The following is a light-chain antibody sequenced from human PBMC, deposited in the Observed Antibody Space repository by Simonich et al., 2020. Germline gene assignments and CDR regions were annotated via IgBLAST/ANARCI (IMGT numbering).Light chain of an antibody. CDR2: DAS. V-gene: IGKV3-11*01. J-gene: IGKJ5*01. Sequence: EIVLTQSPATLSLSPGKTATLSCRASQSVSSYLAWYQQKPGQAPRLLIYDASNRATGIPARFSGSGSGTDFTLTISSLEPEDFAVYYCQQRSNWPITFGQGTRLEIK. CDR3: QQRSNWPIT. CDR1: QSVSSY.